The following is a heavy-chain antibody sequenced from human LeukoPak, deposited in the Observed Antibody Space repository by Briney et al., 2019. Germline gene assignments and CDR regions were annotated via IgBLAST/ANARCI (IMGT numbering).Heavy chain of an antibody. V-gene: IGHV4-38-2*02. CDR1: GYSISSGYY. Sequence: SETLSLTCTVSGYSISSGYYWGWIRQPPGKGLEWIGSIYHSGSTYYNPSLKSRVTISVDTSKNQFSLKLSSVTAADTAVYYCARDGLDYWGQGTLVTVSS. CDR2: IYHSGST. J-gene: IGHJ4*02. CDR3: ARDGLDY.